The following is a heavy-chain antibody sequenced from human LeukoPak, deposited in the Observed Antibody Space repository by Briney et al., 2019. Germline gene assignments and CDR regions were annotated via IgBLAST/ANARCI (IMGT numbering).Heavy chain of an antibody. J-gene: IGHJ4*02. CDR1: GGSISSGGYY. CDR2: IYYSGST. V-gene: IGHV4-31*03. CDR3: ARGYPDRYAIDY. D-gene: IGHD2-8*01. Sequence: SETLSLTCTVSGGSISSGGYYWSWIRQHPGKGLEWIGYIYYSGSTYYNPSLTSRVTISVDTSKNQFSLKLSSVTAADTAVYYCARGYPDRYAIDYWGQGTLDTVSS.